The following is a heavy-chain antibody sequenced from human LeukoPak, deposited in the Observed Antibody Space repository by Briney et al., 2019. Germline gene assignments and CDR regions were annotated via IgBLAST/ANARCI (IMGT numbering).Heavy chain of an antibody. V-gene: IGHV4-34*01. Sequence: KTSETLSLTCAVYGGSFSDYYWSWIRQPPGKGLEWIGQISHSGITNYNPSLKSRVTMSVDTSMNQFSLKLSSVTAADTAVYYCARVRLGGIAAAGRGWFDPWGQGTLVTVSS. J-gene: IGHJ5*02. D-gene: IGHD6-13*01. CDR1: GGSFSDYY. CDR3: ARVRLGGIAAAGRGWFDP. CDR2: ISHSGIT.